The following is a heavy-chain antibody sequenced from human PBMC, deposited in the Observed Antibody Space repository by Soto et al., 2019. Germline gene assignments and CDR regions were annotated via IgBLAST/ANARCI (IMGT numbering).Heavy chain of an antibody. V-gene: IGHV4-34*01. D-gene: IGHD1-26*01. CDR3: ARGLKVGTTIYWYFDL. Sequence: QVQLHQWGTELLKPSETLSLTCAVDGGSFSGFYWNLIRQTPGKGLEWIGEIDQSGGRQSGSTNYNPSLESRVIMSGDTSKNQMSLTLSSVTAADTALYYCARGLKVGTTIYWYFDLWGRSTLVTVSS. CDR2: IDQSGGRQSGST. J-gene: IGHJ2*01. CDR1: GGSFSGFY.